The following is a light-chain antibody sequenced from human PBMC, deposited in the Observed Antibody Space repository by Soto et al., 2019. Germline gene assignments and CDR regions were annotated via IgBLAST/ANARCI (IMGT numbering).Light chain of an antibody. V-gene: IGLV2-14*04. CDR2: DVS. CDR1: SSDVGGYNY. CDR3: SSYTSSSYVV. Sequence: CTGTSSDVGGYNYVSWYQQHPGKAPKLMIYDVSNRPSGVSNRFSGSKSGNTASLTISGLQAEDEADYYCSSYTSSSYVVFGGGTKLTVL. J-gene: IGLJ2*01.